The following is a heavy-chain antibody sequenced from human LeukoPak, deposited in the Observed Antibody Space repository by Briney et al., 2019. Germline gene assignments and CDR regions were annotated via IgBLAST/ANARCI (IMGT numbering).Heavy chain of an antibody. CDR1: GFTFSSYS. J-gene: IGHJ3*02. D-gene: IGHD2-2*01. Sequence: GGSLRLSCAASGFTFSSYSMNWVRQAPGKGLEWVSFISSSSSYIYYADSVKGRFTISRDSAKNSLYLQMNSLRAEDTAVYYCARVKVPAAYDAFDIWGQGTMVTVSS. CDR3: ARVKVPAAYDAFDI. CDR2: ISSSSSYI. V-gene: IGHV3-21*01.